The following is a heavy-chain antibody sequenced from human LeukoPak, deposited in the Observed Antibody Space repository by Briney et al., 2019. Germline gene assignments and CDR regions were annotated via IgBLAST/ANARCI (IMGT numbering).Heavy chain of an antibody. V-gene: IGHV6-1*01. CDR3: ARSQGGAFDV. J-gene: IGHJ3*01. Sequence: SQTLSLTCAISGDSVSSNSAAWNWIRQSPSRGLEWLGRTYYRSKWYDNYAVSVKSRITISPDASRNQFSLQLNSVTPEDTAVYYCARSQGGAFDVWGQGTMVTVSS. CDR2: TYYRSKWYD. CDR1: GDSVSSNSAA.